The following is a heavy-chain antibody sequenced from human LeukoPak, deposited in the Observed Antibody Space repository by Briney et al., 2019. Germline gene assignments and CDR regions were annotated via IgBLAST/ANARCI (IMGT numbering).Heavy chain of an antibody. Sequence: PSETLSLTCAVYGASFSGYYWSWLRHPPGKGREWLGEINHSGSTNYNPSLKIRVTISVDTSKNQCSLKLSSVTAADTAVYYCARDLINEGNHLDYWGQGTLVTVSS. CDR1: GASFSGYY. J-gene: IGHJ4*02. CDR3: ARDLINEGNHLDY. V-gene: IGHV4-34*01. CDR2: INHSGST. D-gene: IGHD4-23*01.